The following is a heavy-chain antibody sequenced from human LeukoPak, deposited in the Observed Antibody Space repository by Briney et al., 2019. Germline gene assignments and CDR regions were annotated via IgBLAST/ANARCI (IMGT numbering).Heavy chain of an antibody. D-gene: IGHD6-19*01. J-gene: IGHJ4*02. Sequence: SETLSLTCTVSGGSISSSSYYWGWIRQPPGKGLEWIGSIYYSGSTYYNPSLKSRVTISVDTSKNQFSLKLSSVTAADTAVYYCASISSGWQHDYWGQGTLVTVSS. V-gene: IGHV4-39*07. CDR2: IYYSGST. CDR1: GGSISSSSYY. CDR3: ASISSGWQHDY.